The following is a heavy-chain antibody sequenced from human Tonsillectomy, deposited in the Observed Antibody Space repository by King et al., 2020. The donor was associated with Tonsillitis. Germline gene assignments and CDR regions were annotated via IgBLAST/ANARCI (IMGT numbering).Heavy chain of an antibody. D-gene: IGHD6-13*01. Sequence: QLQESGPGLVKPSETLSLTCTVSSGSINSYYWSWIRQPPGKGLEWIGYIYYSGRTNYNPSLKSRVTISVDTSKNQFSLKLNSVTAADTAVYYCAREAAAAAFAIWGQGTMVTVSS. J-gene: IGHJ3*02. CDR1: SGSINSYY. CDR2: IYYSGRT. CDR3: AREAAAAAFAI. V-gene: IGHV4-59*01.